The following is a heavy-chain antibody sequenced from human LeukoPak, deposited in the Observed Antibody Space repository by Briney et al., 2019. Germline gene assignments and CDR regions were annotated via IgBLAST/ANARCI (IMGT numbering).Heavy chain of an antibody. Sequence: GGSLRLSCAPSGITLSDYSMNWIRQALGKGLEWVSHINFSGSVRSYADSVKGRFTISRDNAKNSMSLEMNSLRAEDTAVYYCTSLHYYAFAIWGQGTMVTVSS. CDR2: INFSGSVR. V-gene: IGHV3-11*01. J-gene: IGHJ3*02. D-gene: IGHD2-21*01. CDR1: GITLSDYS. CDR3: TSLHYYAFAI.